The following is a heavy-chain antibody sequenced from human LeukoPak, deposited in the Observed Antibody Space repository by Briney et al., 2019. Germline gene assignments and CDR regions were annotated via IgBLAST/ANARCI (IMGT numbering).Heavy chain of an antibody. V-gene: IGHV1-2*06. CDR3: ARGSGYGDSPGLD. CDR2: INPNSGGT. Sequence: ASVKVSCKASGYTFTGYHIHWVRQAPGQGLEWMGRINPNSGGTNYAQQFQGRVTMTRDTSISTAYMELARLRSDDTAVYYCARGSGYGDSPGLDWGQGTLVTVSS. D-gene: IGHD4-17*01. CDR1: GYTFTGYH. J-gene: IGHJ4*02.